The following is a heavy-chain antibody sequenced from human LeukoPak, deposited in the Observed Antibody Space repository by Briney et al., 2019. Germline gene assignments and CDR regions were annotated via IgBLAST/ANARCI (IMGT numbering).Heavy chain of an antibody. Sequence: SETLSLTCTVSGGSISSYYWSWIRQPAGKGLEWIGCIYTSGSTNYNPSLKSRVTMSVDTSKNQFSLKLSSVTAADTAVYYCARGKSSKVVPAAIIYYMDVWGKGTTVTVSS. D-gene: IGHD2-2*01. CDR3: ARGKSSKVVPAAIIYYMDV. J-gene: IGHJ6*03. CDR1: GGSISSYY. V-gene: IGHV4-4*07. CDR2: IYTSGST.